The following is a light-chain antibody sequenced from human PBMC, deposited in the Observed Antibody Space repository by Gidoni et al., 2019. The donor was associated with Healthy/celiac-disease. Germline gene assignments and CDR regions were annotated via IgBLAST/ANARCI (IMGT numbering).Light chain of an antibody. V-gene: IGKV1-9*01. CDR3: QQLNSYPYT. J-gene: IGKJ2*01. CDR1: QGISSY. CDR2: AAS. Sequence: IQSPQSPSSLSASVGDRVTITCRPSQGISSYLAWYQQKPGKAPKLLIYAASTLQSGVPSRFSGSGSGTDFTLTISSLQPEDFATYYCQQLNSYPYTFGQGTKLEIK.